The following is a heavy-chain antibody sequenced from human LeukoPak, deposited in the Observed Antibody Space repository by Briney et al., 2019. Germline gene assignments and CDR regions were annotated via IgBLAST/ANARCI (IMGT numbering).Heavy chain of an antibody. CDR2: INHSGST. CDR3: ARNRMVRGVIRSNTDY. Sequence: SETLSLTCAVYGGSFSGYYWSWIRQPPGKGLEWIGEINHSGSTNYNPSLKSQVTISVDTSKNQFSLKLSSVTAADTAVYYCARNRMVRGVIRSNTDYWGQGTLVTVSS. D-gene: IGHD3-10*01. V-gene: IGHV4-34*01. J-gene: IGHJ4*02. CDR1: GGSFSGYY.